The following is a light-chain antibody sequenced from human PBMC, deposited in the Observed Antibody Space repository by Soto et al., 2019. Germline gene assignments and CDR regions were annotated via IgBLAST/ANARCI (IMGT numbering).Light chain of an antibody. V-gene: IGLV2-11*01. CDR2: EVN. Sequence: QSALTQPRSVSGSPGQSVTISCTATGRDVGDSSHVSWYQLHPGKAPKLMIYEVNNRPSGVPDRFSDSKSGSTASLTISGLQAEDEAEYYCCLSPGSLTWLFGGGTKLTVL. J-gene: IGLJ3*02. CDR1: GRDVGDSSH. CDR3: CLSPGSLTWL.